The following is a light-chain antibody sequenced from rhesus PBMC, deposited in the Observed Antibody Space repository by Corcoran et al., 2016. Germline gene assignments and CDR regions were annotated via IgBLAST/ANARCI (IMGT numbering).Light chain of an antibody. V-gene: IGKV1-33*02. CDR1: QDITND. CDR3: QHYYTTPFS. Sequence: DIQMTQSPSSLSASVGDRVTITCRASQDITNDLAWYQQRPGETPKLLIFDASSLQSGIPFRFTGSGSGTDFTLTVRSLQSEDFETYFCQHYYTTPFSFGQGTKVEIK. CDR2: DAS. J-gene: IGKJ2*01.